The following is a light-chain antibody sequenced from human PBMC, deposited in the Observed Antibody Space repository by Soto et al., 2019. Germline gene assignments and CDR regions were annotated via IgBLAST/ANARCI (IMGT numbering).Light chain of an antibody. V-gene: IGKV1D-16*01. CDR1: QGISSW. CDR2: AAS. Sequence: DIQMTQSPSSVSASLVDRVTITCRASQGISSWLAWYRQKPGKAPKLLISAASSLQSGVPSRFSGSGSGTEFTLTISSLQPDDFATYYCQQYNSYSPLTFGGGTKVDIK. CDR3: QQYNSYSPLT. J-gene: IGKJ4*01.